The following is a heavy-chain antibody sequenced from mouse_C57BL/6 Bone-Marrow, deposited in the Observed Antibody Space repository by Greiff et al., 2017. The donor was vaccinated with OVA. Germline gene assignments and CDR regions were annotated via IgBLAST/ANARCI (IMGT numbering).Heavy chain of an antibody. CDR1: GFSLTSYG. CDR3: AKNKGYYYGSSYAMDY. D-gene: IGHD1-1*01. CDR2: IWRGGST. Sequence: VMLVESGPGLVQPSQSLSITCTVSGFSLTSYGVHWVRQSPGKGLEWLGVIWRGGSTDYNAAFMSRLSITKDNSKSQVFFKMNSLQADDTAIYYCAKNKGYYYGSSYAMDYWGQGTSVTVSS. J-gene: IGHJ4*01. V-gene: IGHV2-5*01.